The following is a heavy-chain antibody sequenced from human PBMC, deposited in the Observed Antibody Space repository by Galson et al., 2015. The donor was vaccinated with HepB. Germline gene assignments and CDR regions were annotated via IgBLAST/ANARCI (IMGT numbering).Heavy chain of an antibody. V-gene: IGHV1-69*04. J-gene: IGHJ6*02. Sequence: SVKVSCKASGGTFSSYAISWVRQAPGQGLEWMGRIIPILGIANYAQKFQGRVTITADKSTSTAYMELSSLRSEDTAVYYCARDQTAAAPYYGMDVWGQGTTVTVSS. CDR1: GGTFSSYA. CDR2: IIPILGIA. D-gene: IGHD6-13*01. CDR3: ARDQTAAAPYYGMDV.